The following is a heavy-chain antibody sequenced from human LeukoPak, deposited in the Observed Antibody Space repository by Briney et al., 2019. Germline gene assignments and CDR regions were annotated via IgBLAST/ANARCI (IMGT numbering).Heavy chain of an antibody. D-gene: IGHD3-22*01. Sequence: GGSLRLSCAASGFTVSTNYMSCVRQAPGKGLEWVSLIYSGGSTYYADSVKGRFTISRDNSKNTLYLQINSLRVEDTGLYYCARGGIGYYDSSGYYEYFQHWGRGTLVTVSS. CDR2: IYSGGST. J-gene: IGHJ1*01. V-gene: IGHV3-66*01. CDR3: ARGGIGYYDSSGYYEYFQH. CDR1: GFTVSTNY.